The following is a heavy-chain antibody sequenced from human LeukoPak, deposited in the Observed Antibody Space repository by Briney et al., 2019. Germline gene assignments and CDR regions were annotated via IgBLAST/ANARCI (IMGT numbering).Heavy chain of an antibody. J-gene: IGHJ5*02. CDR3: AKAPRSSGASENSWFEP. Sequence: GGTLRLSCAASGFTFRNYAMSWVRQSPGKGLEWISAISNDGVYTFHADSVKGRLTISRYTSKNTLYLQMNSLRAEDTAIYDCAKAPRSSGASENSWFEPWGQGTLVTVSS. D-gene: IGHD1-26*01. CDR1: GFTFRNYA. V-gene: IGHV3-23*01. CDR2: ISNDGVYT.